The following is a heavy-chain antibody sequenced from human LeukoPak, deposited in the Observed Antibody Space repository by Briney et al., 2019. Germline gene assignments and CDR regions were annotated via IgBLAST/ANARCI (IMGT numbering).Heavy chain of an antibody. CDR2: ISAYNGNT. D-gene: IGHD4-17*01. CDR1: GYTFTGYY. Sequence: ASVKVSCKASGYTFTGYYMHWVRQAPGQGLEWMGWISAYNGNTNYAQKLQGRVTMTTDTSTSTAYMELRSLRSDDTAVYYCARGGYGDLSDYWGQGTLVTVSS. CDR3: ARGGYGDLSDY. J-gene: IGHJ4*02. V-gene: IGHV1-18*04.